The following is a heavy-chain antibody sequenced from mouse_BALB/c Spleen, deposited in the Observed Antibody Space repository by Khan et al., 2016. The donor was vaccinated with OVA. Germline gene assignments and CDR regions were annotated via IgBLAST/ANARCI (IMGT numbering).Heavy chain of an antibody. V-gene: IGHV9-3-1*01. CDR1: GYTFTNYG. CDR2: IYTYTGEP. CDR3: ARGSSRAMDY. D-gene: IGHD1-1*01. J-gene: IGHJ4*01. Sequence: QIQLVQSGPELKKPGETVKISCKASGYTFTNYGMNWVKQAPGKGLKWMGWIYTYTGEPTYADDFKGRFAFSLESSASTAFLQINNLTNDDTATYFCARGSSRAMDYWGQGTSVTGSS.